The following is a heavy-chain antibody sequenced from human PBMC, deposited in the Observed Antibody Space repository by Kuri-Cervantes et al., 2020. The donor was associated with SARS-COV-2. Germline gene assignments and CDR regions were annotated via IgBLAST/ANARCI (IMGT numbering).Heavy chain of an antibody. Sequence: LTCAASGFTFSSYGMHWVRQAPGKGLEWVAVISYDGSNKYYADSVKGRFTISRDNSKNALYLQMNSLRAEDTAVYYCARGARAFYYYYGMDVWGQGTTVTVSS. J-gene: IGHJ6*02. V-gene: IGHV3-30*03. CDR2: ISYDGSNK. CDR1: GFTFSSYG. CDR3: ARGARAFYYYYGMDV.